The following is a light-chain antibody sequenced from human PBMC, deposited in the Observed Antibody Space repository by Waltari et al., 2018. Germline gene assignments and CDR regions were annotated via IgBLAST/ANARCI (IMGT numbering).Light chain of an antibody. CDR3: QQYYNAPVT. CDR2: WSS. CDR1: QIGLKSSTNKNY. Sequence: IVMTQSPESLAVSLGERATINCKSSQIGLKSSTNKNYLAWYQHRPGQPPKLLFYWSSTRESGVPDRFSTSGSGTDFTLTISSLQAEDVAVYYCQQYYNAPVTFGGGTKMEIK. V-gene: IGKV4-1*01. J-gene: IGKJ4*01.